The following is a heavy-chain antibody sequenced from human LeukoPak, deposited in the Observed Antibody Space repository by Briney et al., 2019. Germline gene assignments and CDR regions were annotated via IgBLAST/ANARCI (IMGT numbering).Heavy chain of an antibody. V-gene: IGHV1-69*01. D-gene: IGHD3-10*01. CDR2: IIPIFGTA. Sequence: SVKVSCKASGGTFSSYAINWVRQAPGQGLEWMGGIIPIFGTANYAQKFQGRVTITADESTSTGYMELSSLRSEDTAVYYCARVRGAGPNRYFYGMDAWGQETTVTVSS. CDR3: ARVRGAGPNRYFYGMDA. CDR1: GGTFSSYA. J-gene: IGHJ6*02.